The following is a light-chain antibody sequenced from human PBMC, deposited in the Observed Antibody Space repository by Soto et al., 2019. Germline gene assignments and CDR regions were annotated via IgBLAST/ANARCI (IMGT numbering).Light chain of an antibody. CDR3: SSYAGSNNNYV. CDR1: SSDVGDYNY. V-gene: IGLV2-8*01. CDR2: EVT. Sequence: QSVLTQPPPPSRSPGQSVTISCTGTSSDVGDYNYVSWYQQHPGQAPKLMIYEVTKRPSGVPDRFSGSKSGNTASLTVSGLQAEDEADYYCSSYAGSNNNYVFGTGTKVTVL. J-gene: IGLJ1*01.